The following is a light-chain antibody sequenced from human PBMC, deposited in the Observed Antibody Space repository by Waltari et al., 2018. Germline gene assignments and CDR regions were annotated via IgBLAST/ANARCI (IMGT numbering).Light chain of an antibody. CDR1: QSVRSGH. CDR3: QQYGSSPWT. V-gene: IGKV3-20*01. CDR2: AAS. J-gene: IGKJ1*01. Sequence: EIVLTQSPGTLSLSPGESANLSCRASQSVRSGHLAWFQQKPGQAPRLLIYAASSRATALPDRFTGSGSGTDFALTIGRLEPEDSAVYYCQQYGSSPWTFGQGTKVEIK.